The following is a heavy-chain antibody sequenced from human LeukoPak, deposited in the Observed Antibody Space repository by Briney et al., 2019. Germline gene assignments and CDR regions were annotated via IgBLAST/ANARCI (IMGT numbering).Heavy chain of an antibody. D-gene: IGHD3-22*01. Sequence: ASVKVSCKASGYTFTGYYMHWVRQAPGQGLEWMGWINPNSSGTNYAQKFQGRVTMTRDTSISTAYMELSRLRSDDTAVYYCARSCHYYDSSGYYYDAFDIWGQGTMVTVSS. CDR1: GYTFTGYY. V-gene: IGHV1-2*02. CDR3: ARSCHYYDSSGYYYDAFDI. J-gene: IGHJ3*02. CDR2: INPNSSGT.